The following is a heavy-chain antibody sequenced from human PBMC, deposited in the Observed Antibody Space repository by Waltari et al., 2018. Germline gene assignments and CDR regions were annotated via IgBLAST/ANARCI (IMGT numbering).Heavy chain of an antibody. J-gene: IGHJ6*03. D-gene: IGHD3-3*01. V-gene: IGHV4-34*02. CDR1: GGSLSGYH. Sequence: QVQLQQWGAGLLKPSETLSLTCDVSGGSLSGYHWTWIRQPPGKGLEWIGEINDSGRTTYNPSLGSRVTVSRDTANNQFSLGGRSVTAADTAVYYCARVFGYYYYYMDVWGKGTTVTISS. CDR2: INDSGRT. CDR3: ARVFGYYYYYMDV.